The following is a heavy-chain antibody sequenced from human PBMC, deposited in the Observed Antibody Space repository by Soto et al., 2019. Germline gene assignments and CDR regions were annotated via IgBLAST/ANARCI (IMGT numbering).Heavy chain of an antibody. CDR3: ASQAPPRYCSGGSCYSLRAYYYYGIDV. CDR1: GRTFSSYA. J-gene: IGHJ6*02. CDR2: IIPIFGTA. D-gene: IGHD2-15*01. Sequence: SVKVSSKASGRTFSSYAISWERQAPGQGLEWMGGIIPIFGTANYAQKFQGRVTITADESTSTAYMELSSLRSEDTAVYYCASQAPPRYCSGGSCYSLRAYYYYGIDVWG. V-gene: IGHV1-69*13.